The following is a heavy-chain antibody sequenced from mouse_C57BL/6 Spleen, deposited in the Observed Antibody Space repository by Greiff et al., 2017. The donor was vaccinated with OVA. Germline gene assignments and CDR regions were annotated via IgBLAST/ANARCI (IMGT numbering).Heavy chain of an antibody. J-gene: IGHJ2*01. CDR3: ARGSSYDYFDY. Sequence: QVQLQQPGAELVMPGASVKLSCKASGYTFTSYWMHWVKQRPGQGLEWIGEIDPSGSYTNYNQKFKGKSTLTVDKSSSTAYMQLSSLTSEDAAVYYCARGSSYDYFDYWGQGTTLTVSS. V-gene: IGHV1-69*01. CDR1: GYTFTSYW. D-gene: IGHD1-1*01. CDR2: IDPSGSYT.